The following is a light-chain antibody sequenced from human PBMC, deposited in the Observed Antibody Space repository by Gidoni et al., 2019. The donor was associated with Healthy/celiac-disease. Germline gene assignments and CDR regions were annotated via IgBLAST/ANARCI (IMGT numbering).Light chain of an antibody. Sequence: DIQMTQSPSSLSASVGDRVTITCRASQSISSYLNWYQQKPGKAPKLLIYAASSLQSGVPSRFSVIGSGTDFTLTISSLQPEDFATYYCQQSYSTPYTVGQGTKLEIK. CDR1: QSISSY. CDR2: AAS. J-gene: IGKJ2*01. V-gene: IGKV1-39*01. CDR3: QQSYSTPYT.